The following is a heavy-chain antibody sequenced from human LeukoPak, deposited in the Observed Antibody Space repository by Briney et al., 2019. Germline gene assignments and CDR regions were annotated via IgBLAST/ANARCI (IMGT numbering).Heavy chain of an antibody. Sequence: PGGSLRLSCAASGFTFSSYDMHRVRQATGKGLEWVSAIGTAGDTYYPGSVKGRFTISRENAKNSLYLQMNSLRAGDTAVYYCVRTGRSWAFDIWGQGTMVTVSS. V-gene: IGHV3-13*01. CDR1: GFTFSSYD. J-gene: IGHJ3*02. D-gene: IGHD3-10*01. CDR2: IGTAGDT. CDR3: VRTGRSWAFDI.